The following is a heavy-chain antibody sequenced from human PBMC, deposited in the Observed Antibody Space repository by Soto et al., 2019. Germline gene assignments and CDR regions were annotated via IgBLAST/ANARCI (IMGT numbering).Heavy chain of an antibody. V-gene: IGHV4-39*01. CDR2: IFYSGST. J-gene: IGHJ5*02. CDR1: GGSISSSRSY. CDR3: ARHVSVVDILTGPTHNWFDP. D-gene: IGHD3-9*01. Sequence: SETLSLTCNVSGGSISSSRSYWAWIRQPPGKGLEWIANIFYSGSTYYNPSLASRVTVSVDTSKNQFSLKLSSVTAADTAVYYCARHVSVVDILTGPTHNWFDPWGQGTLVTVSS.